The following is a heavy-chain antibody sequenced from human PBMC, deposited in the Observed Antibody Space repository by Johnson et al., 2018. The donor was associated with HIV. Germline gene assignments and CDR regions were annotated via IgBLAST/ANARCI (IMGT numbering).Heavy chain of an antibody. Sequence: LVESGGGLVKPGGSLRLSCAASGFTVSSNYMSWVRKAPGKGLEWVSVIYSGGSTYYADSVKGRFTISRDNFKNMLYLQLNSLRVEDTAVYYCAKGADYADYEGAFDIWGQGTMVTVSS. J-gene: IGHJ3*02. CDR1: GFTVSSNY. CDR2: IYSGGST. V-gene: IGHV3-66*01. CDR3: AKGADYADYEGAFDI. D-gene: IGHD4-17*01.